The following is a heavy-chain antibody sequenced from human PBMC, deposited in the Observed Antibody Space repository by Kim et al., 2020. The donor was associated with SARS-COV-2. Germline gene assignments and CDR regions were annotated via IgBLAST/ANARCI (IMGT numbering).Heavy chain of an antibody. D-gene: IGHD3-22*01. CDR2: INGDESST. Sequence: GGSLRLSCAASGFTISSHWMHWVRQVPGKGLVWVSRINGDESSTTYADSVKGRFTISRDNAKNTLYLQMNSLRAEDTAVYYCARGSGSSSGLFDYWGPGT. CDR3: ARGSGSSSGLFDY. V-gene: IGHV3-74*01. CDR1: GFTISSHW. J-gene: IGHJ4*02.